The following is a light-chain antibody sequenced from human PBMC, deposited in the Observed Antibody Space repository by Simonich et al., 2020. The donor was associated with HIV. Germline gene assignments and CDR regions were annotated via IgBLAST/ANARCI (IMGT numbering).Light chain of an antibody. CDR2: AAS. V-gene: IGKV1-8*01. J-gene: IGKJ4*01. CDR3: QQYYSYPPT. Sequence: AIRMTQSPSSLSASPGDRFTITCRASQGISSYLAWYQQKPGKAPKLLIYAASTLQSGVPSRFSGSGSGTDFTLTISCLQSEDFATYYCQQYYSYPPTFGGGTKVEIK. CDR1: QGISSY.